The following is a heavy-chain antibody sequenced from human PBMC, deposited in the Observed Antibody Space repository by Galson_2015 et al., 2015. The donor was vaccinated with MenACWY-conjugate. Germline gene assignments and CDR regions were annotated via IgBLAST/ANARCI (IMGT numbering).Heavy chain of an antibody. D-gene: IGHD4-17*01. CDR2: ISGSGGST. CDR3: AKDRYGDYDY. Sequence: SLRLSCAASGFTFSSYAMGWVRQAPGKGLEWVSAISGSGGSTDYADSVKGRFTISRDNSKNTLYLQMNSLRAEDSAIYYCAKDRYGDYDYWGQGTLVTVSS. J-gene: IGHJ4*02. CDR1: GFTFSSYA. V-gene: IGHV3-23*01.